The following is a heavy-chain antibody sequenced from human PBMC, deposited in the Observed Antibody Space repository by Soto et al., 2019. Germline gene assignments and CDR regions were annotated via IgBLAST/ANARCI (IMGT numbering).Heavy chain of an antibody. D-gene: IGHD6-13*01. CDR1: GLTLSSYW. V-gene: IGHV3-7*03. Sequence: GGSLRLSCAASGLTLSSYWMSWVRQAPGKGLEWVASIRQDGNEKYYVDSVRGRFTISRDNAKNSLYLQVNSLSAEDTAVYYCARVVLGSSSWYLDDWGQGTLVTVSS. J-gene: IGHJ4*02. CDR2: IRQDGNEK. CDR3: ARVVLGSSSWYLDD.